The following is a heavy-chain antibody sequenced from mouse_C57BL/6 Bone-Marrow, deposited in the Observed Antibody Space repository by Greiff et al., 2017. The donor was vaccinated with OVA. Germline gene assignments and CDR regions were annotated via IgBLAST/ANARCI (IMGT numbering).Heavy chain of an antibody. CDR3: ERHGVNYYGGGYVDAMDY. V-gene: IGHV5-6*02. D-gene: IGHD1-1*01. CDR1: GFTFSSYG. CDR2: ISSGGSYT. J-gene: IGHJ4*01. Sequence: EVKLVESGGDLVKPGGSLKLSCAASGFTFSSYGMSWVRQTPDKRLEWVATISSGGSYTYYPDSVKGRFTISRDNAKNTLYLQMSSLKSEDTAMYYGERHGVNYYGGGYVDAMDYWGKGTSVTVSP.